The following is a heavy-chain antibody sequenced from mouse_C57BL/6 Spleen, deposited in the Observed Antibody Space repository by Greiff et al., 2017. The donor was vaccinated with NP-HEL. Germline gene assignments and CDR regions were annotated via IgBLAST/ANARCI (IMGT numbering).Heavy chain of an antibody. J-gene: IGHJ2*01. CDR3: ARSGGGTVARYDY. D-gene: IGHD1-1*01. Sequence: QVQLQQPGAELVKPGASVKLSCKASGYTFTSYWMHWVKQRPGQGLEWIGMIHPNSGSTNYNEKFKSKATLTVDKSSSTAYMQLSSLTSEDSAVYYCARSGGGTVARYDYWGQGTTLTVSS. CDR2: IHPNSGST. CDR1: GYTFTSYW. V-gene: IGHV1-64*01.